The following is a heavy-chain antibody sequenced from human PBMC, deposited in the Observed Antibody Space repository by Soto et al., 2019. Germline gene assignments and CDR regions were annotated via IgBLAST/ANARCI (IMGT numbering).Heavy chain of an antibody. D-gene: IGHD5-12*01. CDR1: GASVAGGSYY. Sequence: QVQLRESGPGLVKPSQTLALTCSVSGASVAGGSYYWSWVLQPPGKGLEWIGYIPSRGRPFYNPSLTSRGTISADTSKNQLSLQLTSVTAAATAVYDCARDTYSGYDFGLLGQGTLVTVSS. CDR2: IPSRGRP. V-gene: IGHV4-30-4*01. CDR3: ARDTYSGYDFGL. J-gene: IGHJ5*02.